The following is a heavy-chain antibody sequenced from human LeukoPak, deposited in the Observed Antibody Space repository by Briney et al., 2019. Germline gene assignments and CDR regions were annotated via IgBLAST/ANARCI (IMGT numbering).Heavy chain of an antibody. CDR1: GGSFSGYY. J-gene: IGHJ6*02. D-gene: IGHD2/OR15-2a*01. CDR3: ATGRRRIYLEVYYYYGMDG. CDR2: ISHSGSP. Sequence: PTETLSLACAVYGGSFSGYYWSWIRQPPGKGLGWDGEISHSGSPNYNPSLKSRVTISVDTAKNQFSLKLSSVTAADTAVYYCATGRRRIYLEVYYYYGMDGWGQGTTVTASS. V-gene: IGHV4-34*01.